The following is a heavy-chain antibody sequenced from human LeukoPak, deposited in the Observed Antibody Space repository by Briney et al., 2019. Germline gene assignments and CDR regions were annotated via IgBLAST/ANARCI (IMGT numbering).Heavy chain of an antibody. CDR2: INHSGST. Sequence: PSETLSLTCAVYGGSSSGYYWSWIRQPPGKGLEWIEEINHSGSTNYNPSLKSRVTISVDTSKNQFSLKLSSVTAADTAVYYCARVVAIAAAGTDYFDYWGQGTLVTVSS. D-gene: IGHD6-13*01. V-gene: IGHV4-34*01. J-gene: IGHJ4*02. CDR3: ARVVAIAAAGTDYFDY. CDR1: GGSSSGYY.